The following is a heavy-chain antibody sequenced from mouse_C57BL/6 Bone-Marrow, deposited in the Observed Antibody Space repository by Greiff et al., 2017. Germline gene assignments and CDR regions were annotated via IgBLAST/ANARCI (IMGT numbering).Heavy chain of an antibody. CDR2: IYPTSGRT. CDR3: ARSGPLGRSFDD. J-gene: IGHJ2*01. V-gene: IGHV1-55*01. Sequence: QVQLQQPGAELVKPGASVKMSCKASGYTFTSYWITWVKQRPGQGLEWIGDIYPTSGRTNYNEKFKSKAILTVDTSSNTAYMQHSSLTSEDSAVFYGARSGPLGRSFDDWGQGTTLTVTS. CDR1: GYTFTSYW. D-gene: IGHD4-1*01.